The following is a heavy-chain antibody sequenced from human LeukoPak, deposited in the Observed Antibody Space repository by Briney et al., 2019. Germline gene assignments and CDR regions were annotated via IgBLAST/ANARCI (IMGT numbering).Heavy chain of an antibody. CDR2: MNPGDSDT. CDR1: GYTFTYYW. Sequence: GGSLKISCKASGYTFTYYWIGWVRQMPGKGLEWMGIMNPGDSDTQYSPSFQGQVTISADKSISTVYLQWSSLKASNTAIYYCARDSGGDSVVDFWGQGTLVTVSS. D-gene: IGHD4-23*01. V-gene: IGHV5-51*01. J-gene: IGHJ4*02. CDR3: ARDSGGDSVVDF.